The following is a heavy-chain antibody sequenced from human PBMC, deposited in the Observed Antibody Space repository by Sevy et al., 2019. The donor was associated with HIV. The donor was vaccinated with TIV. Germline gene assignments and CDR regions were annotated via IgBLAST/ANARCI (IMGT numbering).Heavy chain of an antibody. V-gene: IGHV3-33*01. J-gene: IGHJ4*02. Sequence: GGSLRLSCVASGFTFGSYGMLWVRQAPGKGLEGVADIWFDGSNIHYADSVRGRFTISRDNSKNTLSLQMSSLRAEDTAVYYCARERTYLFDYCGQGSLVTVSS. CDR1: GFTFGSYG. CDR2: IWFDGSNI. CDR3: ARERTYLFDY.